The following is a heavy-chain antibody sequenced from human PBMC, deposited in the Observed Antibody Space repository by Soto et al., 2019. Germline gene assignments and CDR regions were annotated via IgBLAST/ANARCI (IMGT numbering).Heavy chain of an antibody. J-gene: IGHJ5*02. CDR1: GGTFSSYA. Sequence: SVKVSCKASGGTFSSYAISWVRQAPGQGLEWMGGIIPIFGTANYAQKFQGRVTITADKSTSTAYMELSSLRSDDTAVYYCARWWELLNWFDPWGQGTLVTVSS. CDR3: ARWWELLNWFDP. CDR2: IIPIFGTA. D-gene: IGHD1-26*01. V-gene: IGHV1-69*06.